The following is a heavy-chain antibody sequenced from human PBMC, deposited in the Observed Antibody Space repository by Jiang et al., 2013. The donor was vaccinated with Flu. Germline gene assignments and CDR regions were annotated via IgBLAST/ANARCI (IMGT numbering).Heavy chain of an antibody. J-gene: IGHJ6*02. CDR1: GGPFSGYY. CDR3: ARGSGSTYYYGSGSGGSRRLYYYGMDV. V-gene: IGHV4-34*01. CDR2: INHSGST. Sequence: LLKPSETLSLTCSVSGGPFSGYYWSWIRQPPGKGLEWIGEINHSGSTNYNPSLKSRVTISVDTSKNQFSLKLSSVTAADTAVYYCARGSGSTYYYGSGSGGSRRLYYYGMDVWGQGTTVTVSS. D-gene: IGHD3-10*01.